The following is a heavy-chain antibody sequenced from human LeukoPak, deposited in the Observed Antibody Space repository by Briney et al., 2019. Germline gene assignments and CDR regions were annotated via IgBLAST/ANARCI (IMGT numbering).Heavy chain of an antibody. V-gene: IGHV1-8*03. CDR2: MNPNSGNT. CDR1: GYTFTSYD. J-gene: IGHJ5*02. Sequence: ASVKVSCKASGYTFTSYDINWVRQATRQGLEWMGWMNPNSGNTGYAQKFQGRVTITRNTSISTAYMELSSLRSEDTAVYYCARGPGRSRNWFDPWGQGTLVTVSS. CDR3: ARGPGRSRNWFDP. D-gene: IGHD3-10*01.